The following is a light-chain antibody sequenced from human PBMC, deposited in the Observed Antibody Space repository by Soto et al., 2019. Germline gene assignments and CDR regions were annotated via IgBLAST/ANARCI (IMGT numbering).Light chain of an antibody. V-gene: IGLV2-14*01. Sequence: QSVLTQPASVSGSPGQSITISCTGTSSDVGGYDYVSWYQQHPGKAPKLVIFEVTHRPSGVSSRFSGSRSGNTASLTISGLPAEDEADYYCMSYTDRANRVFGTGTKLTVL. CDR3: MSYTDRANRV. J-gene: IGLJ1*01. CDR2: EVT. CDR1: SSDVGGYDY.